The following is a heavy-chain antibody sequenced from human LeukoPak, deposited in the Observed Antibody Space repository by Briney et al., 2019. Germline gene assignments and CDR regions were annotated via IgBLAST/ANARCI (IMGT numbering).Heavy chain of an antibody. CDR2: IYLSGDT. J-gene: IGHJ3*02. CDR1: GFTFSTYE. Sequence: GGSLRLSCVASGFTFSTYEMHWVRQAAGRGLEWVSAIYLSGDTYYLASVKGRFTISRENAKNSLYLQMNSLTAGDTAVYYCVRLCKGDCNAFDIWGQGTMVTVSS. D-gene: IGHD2-21*02. CDR3: VRLCKGDCNAFDI. V-gene: IGHV3-13*04.